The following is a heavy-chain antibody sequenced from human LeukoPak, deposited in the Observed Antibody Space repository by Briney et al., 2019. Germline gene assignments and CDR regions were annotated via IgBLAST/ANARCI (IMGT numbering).Heavy chain of an antibody. CDR1: GFSLSSFT. V-gene: IGHV3-21*01. J-gene: IGHJ4*02. D-gene: IGHD3-22*01. Sequence: GGSRSLSCAASGFSLSSFTMNWVRQAPGKGLEWVPSISSSSSYIYYADSVKGRFTISRDNAKKSLYLQMNSLRVEDTAVYYCARAGSGYRDSIDYWGQGTLVTVSS. CDR2: ISSSSSYI. CDR3: ARAGSGYRDSIDY.